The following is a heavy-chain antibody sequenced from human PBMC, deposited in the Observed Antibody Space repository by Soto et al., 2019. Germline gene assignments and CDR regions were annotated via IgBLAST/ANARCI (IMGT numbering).Heavy chain of an antibody. D-gene: IGHD6-19*01. V-gene: IGHV4-39*01. CDR3: ARHLPASSGWSFFSF. CDR1: RGSITNNTYY. J-gene: IGHJ4*01. Sequence: PSETVYLTCTVSRGSITNNTYYWGWVRQPPGKRLAWIGSIHYSGSTYYNPSLKSRVTISVDTSKSQFSLRLTSVTAAYTAVYYFARHLPASSGWSFFSFWGQGTLVIVSS. CDR2: IHYSGST.